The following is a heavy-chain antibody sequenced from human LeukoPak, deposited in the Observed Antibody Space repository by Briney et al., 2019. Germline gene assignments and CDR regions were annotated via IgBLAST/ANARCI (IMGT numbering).Heavy chain of an antibody. CDR3: ARDMNIVALGAFDI. Sequence: ASVKVSCKASGYTFTSYDINWVRQATGQGLEWMGWMNPNSGNTGHAQKFQGRVTMTRDTSISTAYMELSRLRSDDTAVYYCARDMNIVALGAFDIWGQGTMVTVSS. CDR2: MNPNSGNT. D-gene: IGHD5-12*01. CDR1: GYTFTSYD. V-gene: IGHV1-8*01. J-gene: IGHJ3*02.